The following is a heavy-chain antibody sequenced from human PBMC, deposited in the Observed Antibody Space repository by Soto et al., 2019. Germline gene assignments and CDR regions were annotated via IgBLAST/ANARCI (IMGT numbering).Heavy chain of an antibody. D-gene: IGHD6-13*01. CDR1: GLTFSSYA. V-gene: IGHV3-23*01. Sequence: PGGSLRLSCAASGLTFSSYAMSWVRKATGKRLERVSAISGSGGSTYYADSVKGRFTISRDNSKNTLYLQMNSLRAEDTAVYYCAKDLKAAAGTDYYYGMDVWGQGTTVTVSS. CDR2: ISGSGGST. J-gene: IGHJ6*02. CDR3: AKDLKAAAGTDYYYGMDV.